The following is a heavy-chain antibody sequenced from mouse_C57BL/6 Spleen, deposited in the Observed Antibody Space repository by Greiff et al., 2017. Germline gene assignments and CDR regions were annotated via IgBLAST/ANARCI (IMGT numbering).Heavy chain of an antibody. V-gene: IGHV1-54*01. D-gene: IGHD5-1*01. CDR1: GYAFTNYL. Sequence: QVQLKESGAELVRPGTSVKVSCKASGYAFTNYLIEWVKQRPGQGLEWIGVIIPGSGGTNYNEKFKGKATLTADKSSSTAYMQLSSLTSEDSAVYFCARRAEYGDDMEYWGKGTTVTVYS. J-gene: IGHJ4*01. CDR2: IIPGSGGT. CDR3: ARRAEYGDDMEY.